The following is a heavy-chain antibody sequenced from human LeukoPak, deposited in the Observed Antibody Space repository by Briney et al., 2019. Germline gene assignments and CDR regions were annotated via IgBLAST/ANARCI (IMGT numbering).Heavy chain of an antibody. CDR2: VSAYNGNT. CDR3: ARDTHYDSSGPFDY. V-gene: IGHV1-18*01. J-gene: IGHJ4*02. D-gene: IGHD3-22*01. CDR1: GYTFTSYG. Sequence: ASVKVSCKASGYTFTSYGISWVRQAPGQGLEWMGWVSAYNGNTNYAQKLQGRVTMTTDTSTSTAYMELRSLRSDDTAVYYCARDTHYDSSGPFDYWGQGTLVTVSS.